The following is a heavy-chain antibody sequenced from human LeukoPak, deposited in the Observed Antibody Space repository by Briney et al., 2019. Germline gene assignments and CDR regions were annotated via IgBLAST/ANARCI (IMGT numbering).Heavy chain of an antibody. CDR3: ARVEDGHSIDY. CDR1: GGSISSGGYY. D-gene: IGHD5-24*01. J-gene: IGHJ4*02. V-gene: IGHV4-31*03. CDR2: IYYSGST. Sequence: PSETLSPTCTVSGGSISSGGYYWSWIRQHPGKGLEWIGYIYYSGSTYYNPSLKSRVTISVDTSKNQFSLKLSSVTAADTAVYYCARVEDGHSIDYWGQGTLVTVSS.